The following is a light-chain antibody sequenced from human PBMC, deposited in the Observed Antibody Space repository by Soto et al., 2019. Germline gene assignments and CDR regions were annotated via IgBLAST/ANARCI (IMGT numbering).Light chain of an antibody. J-gene: IGKJ2*01. CDR2: RAS. CDR3: QQNRRRPYT. V-gene: IGKV1-5*03. CDR1: QSISPW. Sequence: DIQMTQSPSTLSAYVGERVTITCRASQSISPWLAWYQKKPGKAPNLLIYRASNWQTGVPSRFSGSGSGTEFTLTINSLQHDDFATYYCQQNRRRPYTFGQGTKLEIE.